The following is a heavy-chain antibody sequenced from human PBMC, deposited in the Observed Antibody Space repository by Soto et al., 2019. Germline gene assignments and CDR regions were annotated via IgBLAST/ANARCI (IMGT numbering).Heavy chain of an antibody. V-gene: IGHV3-30*18. D-gene: IGHD3-16*01. J-gene: IGHJ4*02. Sequence: QVQLVESGGGVVQPGRSLRLSCAASGFTFSSLGMHWVRQAPGKGLEWVAIISNDGSSTYYADSVKGRFTISRDNSKNTLDLQLNSLRTEDTAIYCCVKEIGDSNDYPLDYWGQGTLVTVSS. CDR3: VKEIGDSNDYPLDY. CDR2: ISNDGSST. CDR1: GFTFSSLG.